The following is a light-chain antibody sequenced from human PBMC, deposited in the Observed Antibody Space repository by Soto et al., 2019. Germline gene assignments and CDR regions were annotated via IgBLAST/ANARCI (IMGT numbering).Light chain of an antibody. CDR3: SSYAGSNNLV. J-gene: IGLJ2*01. CDR2: EVS. CDR1: SSDVGGHNY. Sequence: QSVLTKPPSASSSPGHSVTISCTGTSSDVGGHNYVSWYQQHTGKAPKRMIYEVSKRPSGVPGRFSGSKSGNTASLTVSGLQAEDEADYCCSSYAGSNNLVFGGGTQLTVL. V-gene: IGLV2-8*02.